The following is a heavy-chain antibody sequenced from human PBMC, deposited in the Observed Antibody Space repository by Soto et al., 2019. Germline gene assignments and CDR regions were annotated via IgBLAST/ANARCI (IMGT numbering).Heavy chain of an antibody. Sequence: ASVKVSCKASGFTFTSSAVQWVRQARGQRLEWIGWIVVGSGNTNYAQKFQERVTMTSDTSTSTAYMELRSLRSDDTAVYYCAREEWLRGYYYYGMDVWGQGTTVTVSS. J-gene: IGHJ6*02. CDR2: IVVGSGNT. CDR1: GFTFTSSA. D-gene: IGHD5-12*01. CDR3: AREEWLRGYYYYGMDV. V-gene: IGHV1-58*01.